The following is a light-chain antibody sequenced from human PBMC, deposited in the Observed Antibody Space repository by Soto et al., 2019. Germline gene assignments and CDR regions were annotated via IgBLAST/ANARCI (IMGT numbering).Light chain of an antibody. J-gene: IGKJ4*01. CDR1: QTISRF. Sequence: DLQMTQSPSSLSASVGDRVTITCRASQTISRFLNWYQQKPGKAPKLLIYAASGLQTGVPSRFGGSGSGTDFTLTISSLQTEDFATYYCQQTYSTPLTFGGGTKVEIK. CDR3: QQTYSTPLT. CDR2: AAS. V-gene: IGKV1-39*01.